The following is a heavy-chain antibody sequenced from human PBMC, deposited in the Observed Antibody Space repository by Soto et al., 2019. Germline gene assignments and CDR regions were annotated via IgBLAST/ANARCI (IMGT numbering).Heavy chain of an antibody. D-gene: IGHD6-13*01. Sequence: LRLSCAASGFIISDYGVTWVRQAPGKGLEWVSGFSGGGGGTFYADSVKGRFTISRDDPKNTAYLQMNSLRAEDTAVYYCASKQPVLGDGFDIWGQGTMVTVSS. J-gene: IGHJ3*02. CDR1: GFIISDYG. CDR2: FSGGGGGT. CDR3: ASKQPVLGDGFDI. V-gene: IGHV3-23*01.